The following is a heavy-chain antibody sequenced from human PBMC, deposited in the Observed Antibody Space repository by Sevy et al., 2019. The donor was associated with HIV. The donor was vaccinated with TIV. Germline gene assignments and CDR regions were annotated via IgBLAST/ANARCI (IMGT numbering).Heavy chain of an antibody. J-gene: IGHJ6*02. CDR1: GFTFSSYS. D-gene: IGHD3-10*01. CDR3: ARDGIFSGTVWFGELLSYYYGMDV. V-gene: IGHV3-21*01. Sequence: GGSLRLSCAASGFTFSSYSMNWVRQAPGKGLEWVSSISSSSSYIYYADSVKGRFTISRDNAKNSLYLQMNSLRAEDTAVYYCARDGIFSGTVWFGELLSYYYGMDVWGQGTTVTVSS. CDR2: ISSSSSYI.